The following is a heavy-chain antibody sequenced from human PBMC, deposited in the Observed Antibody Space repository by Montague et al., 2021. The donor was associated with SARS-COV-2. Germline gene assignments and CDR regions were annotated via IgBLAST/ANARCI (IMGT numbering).Heavy chain of an antibody. CDR3: ARIPVGSKSYFDF. Sequence: CAISGDSVSSNIATWNWIRQSPSRGLEWLGRTYYRSKWYNDYAESVKSRITIDPDTSKHQFSLHLNSVAPEDTAVYYCARIPVGSKSYFDFWGQGTLVIVSS. D-gene: IGHD2-2*01. CDR1: GDSVSSNIAT. CDR2: TYYRSKWYN. J-gene: IGHJ4*02. V-gene: IGHV6-1*01.